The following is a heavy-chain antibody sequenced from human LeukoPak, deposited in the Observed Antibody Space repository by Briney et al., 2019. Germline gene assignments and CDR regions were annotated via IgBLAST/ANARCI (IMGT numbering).Heavy chain of an antibody. CDR1: GFTFSSYA. CDR3: ARDRLLRYFDWLPLDYYYGMDV. CDR2: IWYDGSNK. V-gene: IGHV3-33*08. J-gene: IGHJ6*02. D-gene: IGHD3-9*01. Sequence: GGSLRLSCAASGFTFSSYAMSWVRQAPGKGLEWVAVIWYDGSNKYYADSVKGRFTISRDNSKNTLYLQMNSLRAEDTAVYYCARDRLLRYFDWLPLDYYYGMDVWGQGTTVTVSS.